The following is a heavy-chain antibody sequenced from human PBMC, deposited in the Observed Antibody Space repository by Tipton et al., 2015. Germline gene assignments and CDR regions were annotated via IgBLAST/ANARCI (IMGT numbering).Heavy chain of an antibody. V-gene: IGHV1-8*01. CDR2: MNPNSGNT. CDR1: GYTFTTYD. CDR3: VRSPREEGFDY. J-gene: IGHJ4*02. Sequence: QLVQSGAEVKEPGASVKVSCKASGYTFTTYDIHWVRQATGQGLEWMGWMNPNSGNTGYAQKFQDRVTMTRSTSISTAYMELSSLRSEDTAVYYCVRSPREEGFDYWGQGALVTVSS.